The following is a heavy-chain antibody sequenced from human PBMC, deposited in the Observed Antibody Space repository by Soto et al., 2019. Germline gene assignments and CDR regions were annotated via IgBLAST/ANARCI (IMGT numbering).Heavy chain of an antibody. CDR2: ISYDGRSK. D-gene: IGHD3-10*01. CDR3: AKDGGGMVGVGYHYYAIDA. CDR1: GFTFSNYG. V-gene: IGHV3-30*18. Sequence: QVQLVESGGGVVQSGRSLRLSCAASGFTFSNYGIHWVRQAPGKGLDWVAVISYDGRSKYYADYVKGRFTISRDNAKDTLYLQMNSLKAKDTAVYYCAKDGGGMVGVGYHYYAIDAWGQGTTVTFPS. J-gene: IGHJ6*02.